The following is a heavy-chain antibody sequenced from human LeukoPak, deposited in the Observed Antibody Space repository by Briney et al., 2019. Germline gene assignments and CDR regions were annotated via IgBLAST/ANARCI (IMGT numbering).Heavy chain of an antibody. V-gene: IGHV4-39*07. D-gene: IGHD4-17*01. CDR3: ARAATVTTPHDWFDP. Sequence: SETLSLTCTVSGGSISSSNYYWGWIRQPPGKGLEWIGSIYYSGSTYYNPSLKSRVTISVDTSKNQFSLKLSSVTAADTAVYYCARAATVTTPHDWFDPWGQGTLVTVSS. J-gene: IGHJ5*02. CDR1: GGSISSSNYY. CDR2: IYYSGST.